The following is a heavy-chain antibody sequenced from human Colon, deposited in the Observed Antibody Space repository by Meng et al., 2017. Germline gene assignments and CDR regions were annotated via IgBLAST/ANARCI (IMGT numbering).Heavy chain of an antibody. V-gene: IGHV4-30-4*01. CDR1: GGSISSGDYY. CDR3: ARDRKHYGERGWFDP. CDR2: IYYSGST. D-gene: IGHD4-17*01. J-gene: IGHJ5*02. Sequence: QVQLPGSGPGLWQPSQTLPLPCTGSGGSISSGDYYWSWIRQPPGKGLEWIGYIYYSGSTYSNASLKSRVTISIDRSKNQFSLKLSSVTAADTAVYYCARDRKHYGERGWFDPWGQGTLVTVSS.